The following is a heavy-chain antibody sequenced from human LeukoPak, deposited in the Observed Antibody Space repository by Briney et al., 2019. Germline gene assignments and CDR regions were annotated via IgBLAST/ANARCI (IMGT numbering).Heavy chain of an antibody. Sequence: GGSLRLSCAASGFTFSGYSMNWVRQAPGKGLEWVSSISSSSSYIYYADSVKGRFTISRDNAKNSLYLQMNSLRAEDTAVYYCATSMTTVTINWGQGTLVTVSS. CDR3: ATSMTTVTIN. D-gene: IGHD4-17*01. J-gene: IGHJ4*02. CDR2: ISSSSSYI. V-gene: IGHV3-21*01. CDR1: GFTFSGYS.